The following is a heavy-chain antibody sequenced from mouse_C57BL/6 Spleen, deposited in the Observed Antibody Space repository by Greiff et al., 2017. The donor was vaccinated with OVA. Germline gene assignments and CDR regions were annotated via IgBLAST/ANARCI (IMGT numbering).Heavy chain of an antibody. CDR2: IFPGNGST. CDR3: ARGACATRDY. D-gene: IGHD6-1*01. Sequence: VQLVESGPELVRPGASVKISCKAPGYTFTSHWMQWVRQRPGQGLEWIGEIFPGNGSTCYNEKFKGKAKLTADTSASTAYMQLSSLTSEDSAVYFCARGACATRDYWGQGTSLTVSS. V-gene: IGHV1-56*01. CDR1: GYTFTSHW. J-gene: IGHJ4*01.